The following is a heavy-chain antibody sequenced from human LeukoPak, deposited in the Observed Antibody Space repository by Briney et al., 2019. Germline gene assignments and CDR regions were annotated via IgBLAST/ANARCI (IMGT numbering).Heavy chain of an antibody. D-gene: IGHD2-15*01. V-gene: IGHV1-2*02. CDR3: ARERMLTSCYDY. CDR2: INPNSGGT. CDR1: GSTFTGYY. J-gene: IGHJ4*02. Sequence: ASVKVSCKASGSTFTGYYMHWVRQAPGQGLEWMGWINPNSGGTNYAQKFQGRVTMTRDTSISTAYMELSRLRSDDTAVYYCARERMLTSCYDYWGQGTLVTVSS.